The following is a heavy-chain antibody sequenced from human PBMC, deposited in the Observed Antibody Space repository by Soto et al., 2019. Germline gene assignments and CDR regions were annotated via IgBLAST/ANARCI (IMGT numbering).Heavy chain of an antibody. V-gene: IGHV1-18*01. CDR1: GYIFVNYG. CDR2: ISPYTGNT. J-gene: IGHJ6*02. Sequence: QVRLVQSGDDVKKPGASVKVSCKASGYIFVNYGIAWVRQAPGQGLEWMGWISPYTGNTHSATKVQGRLTMTTDTSTSTAYMDLGSLTSDDTAVYYCVMVDNYVTPTPQDVWGQGTTVTVSS. D-gene: IGHD3-16*01. CDR3: VMVDNYVTPTPQDV.